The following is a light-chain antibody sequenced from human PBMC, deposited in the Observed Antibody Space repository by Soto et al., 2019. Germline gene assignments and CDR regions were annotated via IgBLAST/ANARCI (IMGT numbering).Light chain of an antibody. V-gene: IGLV2-14*01. J-gene: IGLJ1*01. CDR2: EVT. CDR3: SSYSSTSNLV. Sequence: QSALTQPASVSGSPGQSIAISCSGTNSDIADYNSVSWYQQHPGKAPKLMISEVTYRPSGVSNRFSGSKSGNTASLTISGLQTQDEAAYYCSSYSSTSNLVLGNGTKVT. CDR1: NSDIADYNS.